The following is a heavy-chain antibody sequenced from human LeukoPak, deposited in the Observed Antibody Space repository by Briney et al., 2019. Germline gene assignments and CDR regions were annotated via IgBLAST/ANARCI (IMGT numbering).Heavy chain of an antibody. CDR3: AREIRPIFGVVTSNAGFDS. J-gene: IGHJ5*01. D-gene: IGHD3-3*01. CDR1: GDSINSYY. V-gene: IGHV4-4*07. Sequence: SETLSLTCPLSGDSINSYYWNWIRQPAGKGLEWIGRIFTSGSNNLNPSLKSRVTMSVDLSSNRFYVNVTSVTAAGTAADCCAREIRPIFGVVTSNAGFDSWGQGTLVTVSS. CDR2: IFTSGSN.